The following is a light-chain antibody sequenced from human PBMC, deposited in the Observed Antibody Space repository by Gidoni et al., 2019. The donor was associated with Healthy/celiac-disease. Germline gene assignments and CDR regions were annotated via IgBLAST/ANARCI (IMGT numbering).Light chain of an antibody. Sequence: DIQMTHSPSSLSASVGDRVTNTCQVSQYIIKYFNWCQQKPGKAPKLMIYDASNLETWVPSRFSGGGSGTDFTFTISSLQPEDIATYYCQQYDNLPRFTFGPGTKVEIK. J-gene: IGKJ3*01. CDR1: QYIIKY. V-gene: IGKV1-33*01. CDR3: QQYDNLPRFT. CDR2: DAS.